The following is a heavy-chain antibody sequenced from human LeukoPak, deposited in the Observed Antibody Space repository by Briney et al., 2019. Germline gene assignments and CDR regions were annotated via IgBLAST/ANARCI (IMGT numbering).Heavy chain of an antibody. CDR1: GYTFTCYY. CDR2: INPNSGGT. CDR3: ARRSPELPRD. Sequence: GASVKVSCKASGYTFTCYYMHWVGQAPGQGQEWMGWINPNSGGTNNAQKFQGRVTMTRDTSISTAYMELSRLRSDDTAVYYCARRSPELPRDWGQGTLVTVSS. J-gene: IGHJ4*02. V-gene: IGHV1-2*02. D-gene: IGHD1-26*01.